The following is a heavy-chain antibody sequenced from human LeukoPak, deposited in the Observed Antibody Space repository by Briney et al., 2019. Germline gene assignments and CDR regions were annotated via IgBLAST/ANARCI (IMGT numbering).Heavy chain of an antibody. CDR2: IWYDGSNK. D-gene: IGHD5-12*01. Sequence: GRSLRLSCAASGFTFSSYGMHWVRQAPGKGLEWVAVIWYDGSNKYYVDSVKGRFTISRDNSKNTLYLQMNSLRAEDTAVYYCAKDRGVATMNFDYWGQGTLVTVSS. J-gene: IGHJ4*02. V-gene: IGHV3-33*06. CDR3: AKDRGVATMNFDY. CDR1: GFTFSSYG.